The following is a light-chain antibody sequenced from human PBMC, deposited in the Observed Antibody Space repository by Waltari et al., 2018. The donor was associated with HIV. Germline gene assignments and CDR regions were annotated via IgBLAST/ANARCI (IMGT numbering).Light chain of an antibody. V-gene: IGLV2-8*01. CDR2: EFT. J-gene: IGLJ3*02. Sequence: QSALTQPPSASGSLGQSVTISCTGSSSDIGAYDSVSWFQQPPPSAPKLLLYEFTRRPSTVSDRFSGSRSGSTAFLTVAGLQPDDEATYFCSSYGDSLRVLFGGGTNVTVL. CDR3: SSYGDSLRVL. CDR1: SSDIGAYDS.